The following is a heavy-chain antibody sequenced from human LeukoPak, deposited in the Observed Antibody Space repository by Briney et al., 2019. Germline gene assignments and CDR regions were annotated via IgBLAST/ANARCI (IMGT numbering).Heavy chain of an antibody. J-gene: IGHJ4*02. CDR3: ARGRDRSKAGDH. CDR2: IHPSGIF. V-gene: IGHV4-34*01. CDR1: GGSCDDYY. Sequence: PSETLSLTCAVYGGSCDDYYCSWLRQPPGKGLEWIGEIHPSGIFSYNSSLLSRVTISIDTSKSRFSLRLTSVTAADTAFYYCARGRDRSKAGDHWGQGSLVTVSS. D-gene: IGHD5-24*01.